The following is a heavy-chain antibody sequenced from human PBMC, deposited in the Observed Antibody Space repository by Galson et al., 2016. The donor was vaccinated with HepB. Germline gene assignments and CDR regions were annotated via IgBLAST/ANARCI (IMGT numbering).Heavy chain of an antibody. V-gene: IGHV3-33*01. J-gene: IGHJ2*01. CDR1: GFTFRSYG. Sequence: SLRLSCAASGFTFRSYGMHWFRQAPGKGLEWVAVIWFDGSEKYYADSVEGRFTISRDNSEKTLFLQMNSLRGDDTAVYYCARAVYSDTGGSSRYFDLWGRGTLVTVSP. CDR3: ARAVYSDTGGSSRYFDL. D-gene: IGHD3-10*01. CDR2: IWFDGSEK.